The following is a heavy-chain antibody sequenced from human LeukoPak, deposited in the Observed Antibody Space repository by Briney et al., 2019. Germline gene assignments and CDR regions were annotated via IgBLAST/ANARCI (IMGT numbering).Heavy chain of an antibody. V-gene: IGHV4-4*02. J-gene: IGHJ5*02. CDR3: ASLIVGATTRTNWFDP. CDR1: GGSISSSNW. Sequence: PSGTLSLTCAVSGGSISSSNWWSWVRQPPGKGLEWIGEIYHSGSTNYNPSLKSRVTISVDKSKNQFSLKLSSVTAADTAVYYCASLIVGATTRTNWFDPWGQGTLVTVSS. D-gene: IGHD1-26*01. CDR2: IYHSGST.